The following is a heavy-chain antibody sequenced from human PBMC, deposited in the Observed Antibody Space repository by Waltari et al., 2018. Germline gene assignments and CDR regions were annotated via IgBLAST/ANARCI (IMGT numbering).Heavy chain of an antibody. D-gene: IGHD2-15*01. J-gene: IGHJ4*02. CDR1: GDPMSNNW. CDR3: ARDRGRGLYLDT. V-gene: IGHV4-4*02. CDR2: VLGSGRT. Sequence: QLQLQESGPGLVKPSGTLSLICAVSGDPMSNNWWSWVRQSPGKGLEWIGQVLGSGRTNYNPSFASRVTISLDTSSYQFALKMTSATAADTALYYCARDRGRGLYLDTWGPGTLVTVSP.